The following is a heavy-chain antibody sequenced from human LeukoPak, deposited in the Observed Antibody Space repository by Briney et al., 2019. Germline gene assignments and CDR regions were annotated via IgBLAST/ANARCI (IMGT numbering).Heavy chain of an antibody. J-gene: IGHJ4*02. CDR2: TIPMFGTA. D-gene: IGHD5-24*01. Sequence: SVKVSCKASGGTFRSNAFSWMRQAPGQGLEWMGGTIPMFGTADYARKFQGRVTIFADESTSTAYMEVSSMRSDDTAVYYCARASVESSHVQDMAYYLDSWGQGTLVTVSS. CDR3: ARASVESSHVQDMAYYLDS. V-gene: IGHV1-69*13. CDR1: GGTFRSNA.